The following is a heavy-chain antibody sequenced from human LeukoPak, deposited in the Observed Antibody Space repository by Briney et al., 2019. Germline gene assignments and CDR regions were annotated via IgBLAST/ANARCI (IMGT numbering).Heavy chain of an antibody. CDR2: INPNSGGT. D-gene: IGHD3-22*01. J-gene: IGHJ4*02. V-gene: IGHV1-2*06. Sequence: ASVKVSCKASGYTFTGYYMHWVRQAPGQGLEWMGRINPNSGGTNYAQKFQGRVTMTRDTSISTAYMELSRLRSDDTAVYYCARTRRRYYYGSSGYYDLGYWGQGTLVTVSS. CDR3: ARTRRRYYYGSSGYYDLGY. CDR1: GYTFTGYY.